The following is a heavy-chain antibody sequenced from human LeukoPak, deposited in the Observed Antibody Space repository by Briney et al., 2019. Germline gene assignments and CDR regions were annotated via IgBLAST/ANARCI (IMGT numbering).Heavy chain of an antibody. Sequence: GGSLRLSCAASGFTFSSYAMNWVRQAPGKGLEWVSVISGSGATTYYADSVKGRFTISRDDSKKTLFLQMNSLRGEDTAVYYCAKGGRYDSSGYPDSWGQGTLVTVSS. D-gene: IGHD3-22*01. J-gene: IGHJ4*02. CDR2: ISGSGATT. CDR1: GFTFSSYA. V-gene: IGHV3-23*01. CDR3: AKGGRYDSSGYPDS.